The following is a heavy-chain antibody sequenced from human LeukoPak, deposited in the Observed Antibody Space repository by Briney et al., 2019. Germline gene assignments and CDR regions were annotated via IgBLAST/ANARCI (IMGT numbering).Heavy chain of an antibody. CDR3: AKVRPPPGSGWYGGDDY. V-gene: IGHV3-23*01. J-gene: IGHJ4*02. D-gene: IGHD6-19*01. CDR2: IRSSGDDT. Sequence: PGVSLRRSCTASGFTFRNYVMSWVRQAPGKGLEWVSSIRSSGDDTSSADSVKGRFTIFRDNSKSTLYLQMNSLRAEDTAIYYCAKVRPPPGSGWYGGDDYWGQGTLVTVSS. CDR1: GFTFRNYV.